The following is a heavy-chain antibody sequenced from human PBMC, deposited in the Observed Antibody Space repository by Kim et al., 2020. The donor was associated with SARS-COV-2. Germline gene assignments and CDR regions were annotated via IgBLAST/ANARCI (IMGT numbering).Heavy chain of an antibody. Sequence: SETLSLTCAVYGGSFSGYYWSWIRQPPGKGLEWIGEINHSGSTNYNPSLKSRVTISVDTSKNQFSLKLSSVTAADTAVYYCARGRVNLGYWGQGTLVTVSS. CDR2: INHSGST. V-gene: IGHV4-34*01. D-gene: IGHD3-22*01. CDR1: GGSFSGYY. J-gene: IGHJ4*02. CDR3: ARGRVNLGY.